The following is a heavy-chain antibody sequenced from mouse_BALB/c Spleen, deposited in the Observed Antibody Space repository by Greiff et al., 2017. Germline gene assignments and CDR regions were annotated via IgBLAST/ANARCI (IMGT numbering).Heavy chain of an antibody. D-gene: IGHD2-10*02. Sequence: DVKLVESGGGLVQPGGSRKLSCAASGFTFSSFGMHWVRQAPEKGLEWVAYISSGSSTIYYADTVKGRFTISRDNPKNTLFLQMTSLRSEDTAMYYCAREYGNYYAMDYWGQGTSVTVSS. CDR3: AREYGNYYAMDY. J-gene: IGHJ4*01. CDR1: GFTFSSFG. V-gene: IGHV5-17*02. CDR2: ISSGSSTI.